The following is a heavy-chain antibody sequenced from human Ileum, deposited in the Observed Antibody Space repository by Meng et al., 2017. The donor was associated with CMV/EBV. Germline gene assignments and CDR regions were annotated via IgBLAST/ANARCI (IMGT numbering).Heavy chain of an antibody. V-gene: IGHV3-11*01. CDR2: ITYSGTTI. CDR1: GFTFSDYY. CDR3: ARDLRTGPKYNDFWIGYSI. D-gene: IGHD3-3*01. J-gene: IGHJ4*02. Sequence: GGSLRLSCAASGFTFSDYYMSWIRQAPGKGLEWVSYITYSGTTIYYADSVKGRFTISRDNARSSLYQQMNSLRAEDTAVYYCARDLRTGPKYNDFWIGYSIWGQGTLVTVSS.